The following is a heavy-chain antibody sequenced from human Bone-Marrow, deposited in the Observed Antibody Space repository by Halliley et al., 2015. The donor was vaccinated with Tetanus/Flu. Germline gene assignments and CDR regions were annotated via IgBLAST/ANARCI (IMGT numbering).Heavy chain of an antibody. CDR3: AKVCLPTLSDFWTGYFPFGMHV. V-gene: IGHV3-43*01. Sequence: CYADSLKGRFTVSRDNSKHSLYLEMNSLRTEDTALYYCAKVCLPTLSDFWTGYFPFGMHVWGQGTSFTVSS. J-gene: IGHJ6*02. D-gene: IGHD3-3*01.